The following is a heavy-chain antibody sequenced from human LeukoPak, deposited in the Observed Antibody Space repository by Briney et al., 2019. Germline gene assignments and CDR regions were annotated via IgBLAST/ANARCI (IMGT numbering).Heavy chain of an antibody. CDR1: GFTFSSYA. J-gene: IGHJ3*01. D-gene: IGHD3-22*01. V-gene: IGHV3-30*04. Sequence: GRSLRLSCAASGFTFSSYAMHWVRQAPGKGLEWVAVISYDGSNKYYADSVKGRFTISRDNSKNTLYLQMNSLRAEDTAVYFCARDDNYYDTSGHFFDAFTLWGQGTMVTVSS. CDR3: ARDDNYYDTSGHFFDAFTL. CDR2: ISYDGSNK.